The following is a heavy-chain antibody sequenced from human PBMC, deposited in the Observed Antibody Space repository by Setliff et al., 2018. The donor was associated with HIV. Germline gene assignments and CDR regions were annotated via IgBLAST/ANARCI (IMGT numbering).Heavy chain of an antibody. D-gene: IGHD2-8*01. CDR1: GFTFSDYY. J-gene: IGHJ5*01. Sequence: GGSLRLSCTASGFTFSDYYMTWIRQGPGKGLEWVSSISGSGGYIFYADSVKGRFTISRDNAKNSLYLQMNSLRDEDTAVYYCARPLLRTNPVYGILGNWFDSWGRGTLVTVSS. CDR3: ARPLLRTNPVYGILGNWFDS. V-gene: IGHV3-11*01. CDR2: ISGSGGYI.